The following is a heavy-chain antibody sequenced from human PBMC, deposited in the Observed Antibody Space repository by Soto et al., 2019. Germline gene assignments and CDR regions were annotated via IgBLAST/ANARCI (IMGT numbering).Heavy chain of an antibody. CDR3: TRKGSAPYYYYGMDA. V-gene: IGHV1-24*01. CDR1: GYTLPELP. Sequence: ASVKVSCKVSGYTLPELPIHWVRQAPGKGLEWMGGFDPEDGEPIYAQKFQGRVTMTQDTSTDTAYMELRSLRSDDTAIYYCTRKGSAPYYYYGMDAWGQGTTVTAP. D-gene: IGHD3-10*01. CDR2: FDPEDGEP. J-gene: IGHJ6*02.